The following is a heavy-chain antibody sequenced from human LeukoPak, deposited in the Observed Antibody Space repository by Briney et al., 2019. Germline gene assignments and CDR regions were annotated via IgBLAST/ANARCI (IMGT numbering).Heavy chain of an antibody. CDR1: GFIFSSYA. V-gene: IGHV3-23*01. D-gene: IGHD2-2*01. J-gene: IGHJ6*03. Sequence: PGGSLRLSCAASGFIFSSYAMSWVRQAPGKGLEWVSTISGSGRSTFYADSVKGRFTISRDDSKKMLFLQMNSLRAEDTAIYYCAKEGGPAPYYYYYMDVWGKGSTVTVSS. CDR2: ISGSGRST. CDR3: AKEGGPAPYYYYYMDV.